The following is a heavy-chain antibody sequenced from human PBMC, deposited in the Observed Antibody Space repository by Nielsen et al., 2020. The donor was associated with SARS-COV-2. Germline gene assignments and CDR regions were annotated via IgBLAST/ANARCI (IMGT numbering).Heavy chain of an antibody. D-gene: IGHD6-19*01. CDR1: GFTFSSYW. CDR2: IKQDGSEK. Sequence: GESLKISCAASGFTFSSYWMNWVRQAPGKGLEWVANIKQDGSEKYYVDSVKGRFTISRDNAKNSLYLQMNSLRAEDTAVHYCARDGYSSGWYSFDYYYMDVWGKGTTVTVSS. J-gene: IGHJ6*03. CDR3: ARDGYSSGWYSFDYYYMDV. V-gene: IGHV3-7*03.